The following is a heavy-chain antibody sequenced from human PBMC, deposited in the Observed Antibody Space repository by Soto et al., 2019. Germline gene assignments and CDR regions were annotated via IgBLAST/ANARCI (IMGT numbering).Heavy chain of an antibody. J-gene: IGHJ4*02. D-gene: IGHD3-3*01. CDR1: GFTLSSYA. CDR3: ARDDPQVRFLFRD. CDR2: VSASGLNT. V-gene: IGHV3-23*01. Sequence: GGSLRLSCAASGFTLSSYAMNWVRQAPGKGLEWVSGVSASGLNTDYADPVKGRFTISRDNSKNTLYLQMNSLRAEDTAVYYCARDDPQVRFLFRDWGQGTLVTVSS.